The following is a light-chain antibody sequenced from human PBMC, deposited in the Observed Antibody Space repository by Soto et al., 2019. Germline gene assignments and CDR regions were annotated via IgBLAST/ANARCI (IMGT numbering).Light chain of an antibody. J-gene: IGKJ3*01. V-gene: IGKV1-27*01. CDR3: QKCNSAPFT. CDR2: SAS. CDR1: QGISND. Sequence: DIQMTQSPSSLSASVGDRVTITCRASQGISNDLAWYQQKPGKVPKLLIYSASTLQSGVPSRFSGSGSGTDFTLAISSLQPEDVGTYYCQKCNSAPFTFGPGTKVHIK.